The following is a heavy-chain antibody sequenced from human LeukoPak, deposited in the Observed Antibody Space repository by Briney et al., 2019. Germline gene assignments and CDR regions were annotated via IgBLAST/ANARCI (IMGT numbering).Heavy chain of an antibody. V-gene: IGHV3-7*01. J-gene: IGHJ4*02. D-gene: IGHD1-26*01. CDR2: IKQDGSEK. Sequence: GGSLRLSCAASGFTFSSYGMHWVRQAPGKGLEWVANIKQDGSEKYYVDSVKGRFTISRDNAKNSLYLQMNSLRAEDTAVYHCARDKIVGATYFDYWGQGTLVAVSS. CDR3: ARDKIVGATYFDY. CDR1: GFTFSSYG.